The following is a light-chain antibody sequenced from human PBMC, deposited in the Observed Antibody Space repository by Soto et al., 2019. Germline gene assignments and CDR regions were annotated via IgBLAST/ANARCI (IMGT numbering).Light chain of an antibody. CDR1: QNISKY. J-gene: IGKJ3*01. V-gene: IGKV1-39*01. CDR3: QQSYSTPVAFT. Sequence: DIQMTQSPSSLSASVGDRVTITCRASQNISKYLNWYQRKPGKAPKLLIYAASTLQSGVPSRFSGSGFGTEFSLTISSLQPEDFATYYCQQSYSTPVAFTFGPGTKVDIK. CDR2: AAS.